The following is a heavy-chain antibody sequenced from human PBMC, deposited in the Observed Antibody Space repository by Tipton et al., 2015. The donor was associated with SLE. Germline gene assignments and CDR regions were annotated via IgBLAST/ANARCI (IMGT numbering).Heavy chain of an antibody. CDR3: AKDPGHSSGRRGFDY. CDR1: GFTFSSYA. V-gene: IGHV3-23*01. CDR2: ISGSGGST. D-gene: IGHD6-19*01. Sequence: SLRLSCAASGFTFSSYAMSWVRQAPGKGLEWVSAISGSGGSTYYADSVKGRFTISRDNSKNTLYLQMNSLRAEDTAVYYCAKDPGHSSGRRGFDYWGQGTLVTVSS. J-gene: IGHJ4*02.